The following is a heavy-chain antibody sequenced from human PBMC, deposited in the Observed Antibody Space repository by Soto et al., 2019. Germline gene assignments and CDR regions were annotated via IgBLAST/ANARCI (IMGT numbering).Heavy chain of an antibody. CDR1: GDXVRSNSGA. D-gene: IGHD2-15*01. Sequence: HXLSLTCAISGDXVRSNSGAWNWIRQSPARGLEWLGRTYYRSKWYNDYAVYVKSRITINPDTSKNQFSLKLKSVTPADTAVYYCARDRSGDFDYWGQGTLGTVSA. J-gene: IGHJ4*02. CDR2: TYYRSKWYN. V-gene: IGHV6-1*01. CDR3: ARDRSGDFDY.